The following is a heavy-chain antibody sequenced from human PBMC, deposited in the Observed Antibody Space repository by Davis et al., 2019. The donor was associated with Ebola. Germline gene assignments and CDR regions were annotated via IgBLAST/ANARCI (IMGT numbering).Heavy chain of an antibody. J-gene: IGHJ4*02. Sequence: HSQTLSLTCAISGDSVFGKNGAWNWIRQSPSRGLEWLGRTYYNSKWYNDYAVSVKSRITINPDTSKNQFSLQLNSVTPEDTAVYFCARGWLRSPGFDYWGQGTLVSVSS. CDR2: TYYNSKWYN. CDR1: GDSVFGKNGA. CDR3: ARGWLRSPGFDY. D-gene: IGHD5-12*01. V-gene: IGHV6-1*01.